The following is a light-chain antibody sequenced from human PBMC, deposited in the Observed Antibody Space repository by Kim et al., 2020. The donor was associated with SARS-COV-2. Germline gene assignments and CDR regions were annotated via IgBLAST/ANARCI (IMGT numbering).Light chain of an antibody. CDR1: QSVGYF. CDR3: QQRSDWPLT. CDR2: DAF. J-gene: IGKJ4*01. V-gene: IGKV3-11*01. Sequence: LSPGARATLSCRARQSVGYFLAWYQQKPGRAPRLIIYDAFNRAPGIPARFSGSGSGTDFTLTISSLESEDFAVYYCQQRSDWPLTFGGGTKVDIK.